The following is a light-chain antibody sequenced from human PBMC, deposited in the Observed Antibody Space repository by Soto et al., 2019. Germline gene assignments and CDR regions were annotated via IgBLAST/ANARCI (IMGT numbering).Light chain of an antibody. Sequence: EIVLTQSPGTLSLSPGERATLFCRASQSVATSQLAWYQQKSAQAPRLLIYGVSTRATGIPDRFSGSGSGTEFTLTISRLEPEDFAVYFCQQYGYSQWTFGQGTKVDIK. J-gene: IGKJ1*01. CDR1: QSVATSQ. CDR3: QQYGYSQWT. V-gene: IGKV3-20*01. CDR2: GVS.